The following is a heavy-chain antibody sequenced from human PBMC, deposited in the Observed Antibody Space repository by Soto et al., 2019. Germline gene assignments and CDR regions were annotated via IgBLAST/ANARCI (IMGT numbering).Heavy chain of an antibody. J-gene: IGHJ4*02. CDR3: AHRRSYYGSGYFDY. D-gene: IGHD3-10*01. CDR1: GFSLSTSGVG. Sequence: QITLKESGPTLVKPTQTLTLTCTFSGFSLSTSGVGVGWIRQPPGKALEWLALIYWDDDKRYSPSLKSRLTLTQDTSKDQQGLKLTTKDPVDTAPYYCAHRRSYYGSGYFDYWGQGTLVTVSS. CDR2: IYWDDDK. V-gene: IGHV2-5*02.